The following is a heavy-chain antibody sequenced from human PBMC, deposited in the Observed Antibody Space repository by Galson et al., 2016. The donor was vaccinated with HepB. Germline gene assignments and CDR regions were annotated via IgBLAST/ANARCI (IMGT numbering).Heavy chain of an antibody. CDR1: GFTFSSYA. D-gene: IGHD3-9*01. J-gene: IGHJ4*02. CDR3: AKAQDFDWLFGRLDYYFDY. V-gene: IGHV3-23*01. Sequence: SLRLSCAASGFTFSSYAMSWVRQAPGKGLEWVSVISGRGGNTYCANSVEGRFTISRDKSKSTLYLQMNSLRAEDTAVYYCAKAQDFDWLFGRLDYYFDYWGQGTLVTVSS. CDR2: ISGRGGNT.